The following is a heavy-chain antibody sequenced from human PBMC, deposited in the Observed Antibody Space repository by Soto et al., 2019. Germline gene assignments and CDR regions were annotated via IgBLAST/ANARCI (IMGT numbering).Heavy chain of an antibody. J-gene: IGHJ4*02. V-gene: IGHV3-21*01. CDR1: GFTFSSYW. CDR2: ISSSGTYK. CDR3: ASAYGFGEPYIPIDY. D-gene: IGHD3-10*01. Sequence: GGSLRLSCAASGFTFSSYWRSWVRQAPGKGLEWVSSISSSGTYKYYADSMKGRFTISRDNAKKSLYLQMNNLRAEDTAIYFCASAYGFGEPYIPIDYWGQGTMVTVYS.